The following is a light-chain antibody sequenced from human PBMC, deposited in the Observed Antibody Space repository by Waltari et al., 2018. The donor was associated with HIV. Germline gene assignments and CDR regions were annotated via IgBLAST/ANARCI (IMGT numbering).Light chain of an antibody. Sequence: SYVLAQPPSVSVAPGQTARLTCGGNNIEIKTVHWYQQKPGQAPVLVVHDDSHRPSGIPERFSGSNSGNTATLTISRVEAGDEADYFCQVWDTSSDQGVSGGGTKLTVL. V-gene: IGLV3-21*02. CDR1: NIEIKT. CDR3: QVWDTSSDQGV. CDR2: DDS. J-gene: IGLJ2*01.